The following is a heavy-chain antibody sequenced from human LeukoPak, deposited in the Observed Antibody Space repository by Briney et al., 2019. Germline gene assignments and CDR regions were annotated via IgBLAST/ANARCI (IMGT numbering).Heavy chain of an antibody. D-gene: IGHD6-19*01. J-gene: IGHJ4*02. V-gene: IGHV3-23*01. CDR1: SGFA. Sequence: GRSLRLSCAAFSGFAMSWVRQAPGKGLEWFSAINGRGDDTYYPDSVKGRFTISRDNSNNTLYLQMNSLRAEDTAVYYCAKGHRSSSSFFDSWGQGILVTVSS. CDR2: INGRGDDT. CDR3: AKGHRSSSSFFDS.